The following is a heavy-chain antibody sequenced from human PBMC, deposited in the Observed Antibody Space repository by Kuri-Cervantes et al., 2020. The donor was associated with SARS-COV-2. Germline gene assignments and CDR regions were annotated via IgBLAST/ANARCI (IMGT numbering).Heavy chain of an antibody. CDR2: INHSGRT. CDR1: GGSFSGYY. V-gene: IGHV4-34*01. CDR3: AREYYYDSSGYYYTRYYYYYGMDV. Sequence: SQTLSLTCAVYGGSFSGYYWSWIRQPPGKGLEWIGEINHSGRTNYNPSLKSRVTISVDTTKNQFSLKLSSVTAADTAVYYCAREYYYDSSGYYYTRYYYYYGMDVWGQGTTVTVSS. D-gene: IGHD3-22*01. J-gene: IGHJ6*02.